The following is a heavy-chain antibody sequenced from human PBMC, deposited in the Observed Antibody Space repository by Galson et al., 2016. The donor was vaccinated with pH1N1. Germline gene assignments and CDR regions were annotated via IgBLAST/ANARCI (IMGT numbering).Heavy chain of an antibody. J-gene: IGHJ4*02. V-gene: IGHV3-30*03. D-gene: IGHD3-10*01. Sequence: SLRLSCAGSGFTFSSYATHWVRQPPGGGLEWVAVISHDGNVKYYLDSVEGRFTISRDNSRNTVYLQMDNLRPEDTSFYFCTCNNNAQARGGVSTQKIDYWGQGTLVTVSS. CDR2: ISHDGNVK. CDR3: TCNNNAQARGGVSTQKIDY. CDR1: GFTFSSYA.